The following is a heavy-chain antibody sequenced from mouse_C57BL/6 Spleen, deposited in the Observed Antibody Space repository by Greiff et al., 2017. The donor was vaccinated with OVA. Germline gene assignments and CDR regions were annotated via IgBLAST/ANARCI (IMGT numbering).Heavy chain of an antibody. D-gene: IGHD1-1*01. Sequence: QVQLQQPGAELVKPGASVKLSCKASGYTFTSYWMHWVKQRPGQGLEWIGMIHPNSGSTNYNEKFKSKATMTVDKSSSTAYMQLSSLTSEDSAVYYCARIDLRFYFDYWGKGTTLTVSS. V-gene: IGHV1-64*01. CDR3: ARIDLRFYFDY. CDR1: GYTFTSYW. CDR2: IHPNSGST. J-gene: IGHJ2*01.